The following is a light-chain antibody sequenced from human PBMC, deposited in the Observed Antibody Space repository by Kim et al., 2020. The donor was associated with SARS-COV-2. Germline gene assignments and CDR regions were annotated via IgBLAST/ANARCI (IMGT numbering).Light chain of an antibody. CDR2: DAS. J-gene: IGKJ1*01. Sequence: EIVMTQSPATLSVSPGERATLSCRASQSVGTNLAWYQQKPGQGPRLLIHDASTRATGIPARFSGSGSGTEFSLTITGLQSEDFAVYYCHHYSGWPPWTFGQGTKVDIK. CDR1: QSVGTN. V-gene: IGKV3-15*01. CDR3: HHYSGWPPWT.